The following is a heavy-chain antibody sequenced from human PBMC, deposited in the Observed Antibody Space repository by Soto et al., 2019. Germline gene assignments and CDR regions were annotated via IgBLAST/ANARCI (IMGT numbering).Heavy chain of an antibody. CDR3: ARDDTGANFGS. CDR2: INPKNDDT. J-gene: IGHJ4*02. Sequence: QVQLVQSGAEVKKPGASVRVSCKAFGYRFINFYLHWVRQAPGQGLEWMGWINPKNDDTNYAQKFQGRVTMTRDMSISVAYTELSGLNSGDTAVYYCARDDTGANFGSWGQGTLVTV. V-gene: IGHV1-2*02. CDR1: GYRFINFY. D-gene: IGHD2-8*02.